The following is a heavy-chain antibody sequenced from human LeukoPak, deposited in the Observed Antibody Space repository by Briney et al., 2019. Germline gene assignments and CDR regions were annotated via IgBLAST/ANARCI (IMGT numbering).Heavy chain of an antibody. V-gene: IGHV1-2*02. CDR3: ARPQDPLYYYYYMDV. J-gene: IGHJ6*03. CDR1: GYTFTGYY. Sequence: ASVKVSCKASGYTFTGYYMHWVRQAPGQGLEWMGWINPNSGGTNYAQKFQGRVTMTRDTSISTAYMELSSLRSEDTAVYYCARPQDPLYYYYYMDVWGKGTTVTVSS. CDR2: INPNSGGT.